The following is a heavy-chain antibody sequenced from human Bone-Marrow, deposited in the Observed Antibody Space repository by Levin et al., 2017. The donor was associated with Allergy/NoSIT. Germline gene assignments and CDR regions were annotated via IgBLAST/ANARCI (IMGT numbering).Heavy chain of an antibody. Sequence: ASVKVSCKPSGYTFTHYGISWARQAPGQGLEWMGWISAYNGNTNYAQKFQGRVTMTTDTSTSTAYMEVRSLRSDDTAMYYCARDELDWYDGFYCKGMDVWGQGTTVTVSS. CDR1: GYTFTHYG. J-gene: IGHJ6*01. CDR2: ISAYNGNT. CDR3: ARDELDWYDGFYCKGMDV. D-gene: IGHD3-9*01. V-gene: IGHV1-18*01.